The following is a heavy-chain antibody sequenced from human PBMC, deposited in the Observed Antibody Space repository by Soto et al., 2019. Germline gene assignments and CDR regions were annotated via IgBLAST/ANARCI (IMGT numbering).Heavy chain of an antibody. CDR1: GFTFSSYS. V-gene: IGHV3-21*01. CDR3: ASWVRDSSGYYNWFDP. D-gene: IGHD3-22*01. CDR2: ISSSSSYI. J-gene: IGHJ5*02. Sequence: EVQLVESGGGLVKPGGSLRLSCAASGFTFSSYSMNWVRQAPGKGLEWVSSISSSSSYIYYADSVKGRFTISRDNAKNSLYLQMNSLRAEDTAVYYCASWVRDSSGYYNWFDPWGQGTLVTVSS.